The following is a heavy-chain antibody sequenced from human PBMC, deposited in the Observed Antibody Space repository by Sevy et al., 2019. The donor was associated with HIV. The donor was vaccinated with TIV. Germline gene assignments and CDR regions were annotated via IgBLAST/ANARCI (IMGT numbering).Heavy chain of an antibody. V-gene: IGHV6-1*01. Sequence: SQTLSLTCAISGDSVSSNSAAWNWIRQSPSRGLEWLGRTNYRSKWYNDYAVSVKSRVTINADTSKNQFSLQLKSVSPEDTAVYYCARVGELFGAFDIWGQGTMVTVSS. CDR1: GDSVSSNSAA. J-gene: IGHJ3*02. D-gene: IGHD3-10*01. CDR2: TNYRSKWYN. CDR3: ARVGELFGAFDI.